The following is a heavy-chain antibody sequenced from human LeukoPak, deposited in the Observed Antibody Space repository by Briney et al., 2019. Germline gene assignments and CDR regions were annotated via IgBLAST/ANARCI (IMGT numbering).Heavy chain of an antibody. CDR3: AREYVEMATIHRFWPLSDRIDFDY. J-gene: IGHJ4*02. Sequence: ASVKVSCKASGYTFTSYAMNWVRQAPGQGLEWMGWINTNTGNPTYAQGFTGRFVFSLDTSVSTAYLQISSLKAEDTAVYYCAREYVEMATIHRFWPLSDRIDFDYWGQGTLVTVSS. CDR2: INTNTGNP. D-gene: IGHD5-24*01. V-gene: IGHV7-4-1*02. CDR1: GYTFTSYA.